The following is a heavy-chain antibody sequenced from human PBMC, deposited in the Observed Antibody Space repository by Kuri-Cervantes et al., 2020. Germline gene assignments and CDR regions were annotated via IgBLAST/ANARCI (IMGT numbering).Heavy chain of an antibody. V-gene: IGHV3-20*04. D-gene: IGHD3-10*01. J-gene: IGHJ4*02. Sequence: GESLKISCAASGFTFDDYGMSWVRQAPGKGLEWVSGINWNGGSTGYADSVKGRFTISRDNSKNTVSLQMDSLRAEDTAFYYCSAYYGSGSSYYWGQGTLVTVSS. CDR2: INWNGGST. CDR3: SAYYGSGSSYY. CDR1: GFTFDDYG.